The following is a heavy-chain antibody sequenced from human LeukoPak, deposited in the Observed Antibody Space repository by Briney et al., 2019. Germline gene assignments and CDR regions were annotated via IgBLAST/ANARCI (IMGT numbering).Heavy chain of an antibody. J-gene: IGHJ4*02. D-gene: IGHD2-2*01. CDR3: ARDLSVPGGYYFDS. CDR2: IYYSGNT. Sequence: SETLSLTCTVSGGSIDSGSYYWGWIRQPPGKGLEWIGSIYYSGNTYYNPSLKSRVTISVDTSKNEFSLKLTSVTAADTAVYFCARDLSVPGGYYFDSWGQGTLVTVSS. V-gene: IGHV4-39*07. CDR1: GGSIDSGSYY.